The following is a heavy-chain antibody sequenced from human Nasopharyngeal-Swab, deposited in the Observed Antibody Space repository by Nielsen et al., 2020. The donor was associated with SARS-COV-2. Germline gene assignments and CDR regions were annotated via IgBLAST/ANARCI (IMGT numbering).Heavy chain of an antibody. D-gene: IGHD3-10*01. CDR1: GGSISSGGYY. J-gene: IGHJ6*02. CDR3: ARTYGSGSYSYYYGMDV. CDR2: IYYSGST. V-gene: IGHV4-31*03. Sequence: SETLSLTCTVSGGSISSGGYYWSWIRQHPGKGLEWIGYIYYSGSTYYNPSLKSRVTISVDTSKNQFSLKLSPVTAADTAVYYCARTYGSGSYSYYYGMDVWGQGTTVTVSS.